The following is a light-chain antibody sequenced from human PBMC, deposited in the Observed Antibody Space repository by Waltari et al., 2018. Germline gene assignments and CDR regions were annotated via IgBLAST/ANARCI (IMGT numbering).Light chain of an antibody. CDR1: HSVSSN. CDR3: QQYINWPPIT. CDR2: DTS. Sequence: IVMTQSTATLSVYPGERANISCRASHSVSSNLAWYQQKPGQAPRLLIHDTSTSATGIPARFSGSWSGTEFTLTISILQSEDFALYYCQQYINWPPITFGHGTRLEIK. J-gene: IGKJ5*01. V-gene: IGKV3-15*01.